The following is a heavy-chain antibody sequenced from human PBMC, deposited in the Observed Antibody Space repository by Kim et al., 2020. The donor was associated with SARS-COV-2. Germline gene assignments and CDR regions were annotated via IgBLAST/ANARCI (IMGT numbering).Heavy chain of an antibody. CDR3: ARDGLYSSGWSYDY. D-gene: IGHD6-19*01. Sequence: NPSRKSRVTISLDPSKNQFSLKLSSVTAAGTAVYYCARDGLYSSGWSYDYWGQGTLVTVSS. V-gene: IGHV4-34*01. J-gene: IGHJ4*02.